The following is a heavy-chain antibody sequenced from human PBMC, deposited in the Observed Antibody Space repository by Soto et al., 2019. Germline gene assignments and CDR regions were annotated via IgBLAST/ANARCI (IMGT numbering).Heavy chain of an antibody. CDR3: ARSVHYFDF. CDR1: GVSINSLTW. J-gene: IGHJ4*02. CDR2: IYHNGSP. V-gene: IGHV4-4*02. D-gene: IGHD3-10*02. Sequence: SETLSLTCAVSGVSINSLTWWSWVRQSPGKGLEWIGQIYHNGSPKYNPSLKSRVTFSLDKSKNQFSLNLESLTAADTAIYFCARSVHYFDFWGQGALVTVSS.